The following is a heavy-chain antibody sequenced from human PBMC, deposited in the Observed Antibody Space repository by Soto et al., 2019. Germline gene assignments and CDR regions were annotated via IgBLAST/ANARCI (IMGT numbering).Heavy chain of an antibody. CDR2: ISPGNRNT. CDR3: ARAKYCSGGSCPYGMDV. CDR1: GYTFTSYA. D-gene: IGHD2-15*01. V-gene: IGHV1-3*01. Sequence: ASVKVSCKASGYTFTSYAMHWVRQAPGQRPEWMGWISPGNRNTKYSQKFQGRVTITRDTSASTVYMEMSSLRSEDTAVYYCARAKYCSGGSCPYGMDVWGQGTTVTVSS. J-gene: IGHJ6*02.